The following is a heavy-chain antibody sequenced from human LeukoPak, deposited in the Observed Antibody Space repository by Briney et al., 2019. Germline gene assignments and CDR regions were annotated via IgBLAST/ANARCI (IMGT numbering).Heavy chain of an antibody. V-gene: IGHV3-9*03. D-gene: IGHD3-10*01. J-gene: IGHJ3*02. Sequence: GRSLRLSCAASGFTFDDYAMDWVRQAPGKGLEWVSGISWNSGSIGYADSVKGRFTISRDNATTSLYLQMNSLRAGDMALYYCSNGPYYYGSGTIGAFDIWGQGTMVTVSS. CDR3: SNGPYYYGSGTIGAFDI. CDR2: ISWNSGSI. CDR1: GFTFDDYA.